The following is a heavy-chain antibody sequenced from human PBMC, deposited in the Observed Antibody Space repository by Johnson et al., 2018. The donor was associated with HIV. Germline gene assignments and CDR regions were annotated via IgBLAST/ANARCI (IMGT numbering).Heavy chain of an antibody. CDR3: ARVLWFGELFSRAFDI. V-gene: IGHV3-11*04. Sequence: HVQLVESGGDLVQPGGSLRLSCADSGVTFSDYYMSWIRQAPGKGLEWISYISSGGSTKYYADSVKGRFTISRDNAKNTLYLQMNSLRAEDTAVYYCARVLWFGELFSRAFDIWGQGTMVTVSS. CDR1: GVTFSDYY. CDR2: ISSGGSTK. D-gene: IGHD3-10*01. J-gene: IGHJ3*02.